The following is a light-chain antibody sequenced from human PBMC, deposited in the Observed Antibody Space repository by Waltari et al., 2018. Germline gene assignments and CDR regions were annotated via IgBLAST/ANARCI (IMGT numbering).Light chain of an antibody. V-gene: IGKV1-33*01. CDR3: QQYDNNPPLS. CDR1: QDIRNY. CDR2: DAS. J-gene: IGKJ3*01. Sequence: DIQMTQSPSSLSASVGDRVTITCLPSQDIRNYLNWYQQKPGKDPKLLIYDASNLETGVPSRFSRSRSGTDFTFTISSLQPEDIATYYCQQYDNNPPLSFGPGTKVDIK.